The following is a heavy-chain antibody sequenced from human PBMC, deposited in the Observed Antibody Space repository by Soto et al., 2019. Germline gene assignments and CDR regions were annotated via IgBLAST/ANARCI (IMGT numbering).Heavy chain of an antibody. CDR2: ISGSGGST. CDR1: GFTFSSYA. V-gene: IGHV3-23*01. J-gene: IGHJ4*02. D-gene: IGHD3-22*01. Sequence: EVQLLESGGGLVQPGGSLRLSCAASGFTFSSYAMSWGRQAPGKGLEWVSAISGSGGSTYYADSVKGRFTISRDNSKNTLYLQMNSLRAEDTAVYYCANLGDDSSGYYVGGYWGQGTLVTVSS. CDR3: ANLGDDSSGYYVGGY.